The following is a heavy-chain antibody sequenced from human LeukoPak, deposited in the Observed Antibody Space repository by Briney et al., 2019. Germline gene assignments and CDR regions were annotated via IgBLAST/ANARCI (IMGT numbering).Heavy chain of an antibody. J-gene: IGHJ4*02. V-gene: IGHV4-4*09. D-gene: IGHD5-24*01. CDR3: ARGDGYNYADY. CDR1: GGSIRTCY. CDR2: INDGGST. Sequence: SETLSLTCTVSGGSIRTCYWSWSRQPPGKGLEWIGFINDGGSTNYNPSLKSRVTMSVDTSKNQFSLKLNSVTAADSAVYYCARGDGYNYADYWGQGTLVTVSS.